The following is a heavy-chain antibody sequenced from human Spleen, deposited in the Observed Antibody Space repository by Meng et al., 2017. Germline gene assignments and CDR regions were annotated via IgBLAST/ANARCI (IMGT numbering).Heavy chain of an antibody. V-gene: IGHV1-2*06. J-gene: IGHJ4*02. CDR1: GYTFTAYF. Sequence: ASVKVSCKASGYTFTAYFMHWVRQAPGQGLEWMGRINPNNGGPNYAQKFQGRVTMTRDTSISTAYMELGSLRSDDTAVYYCAISGLGSHYGGQGTLVTV. D-gene: IGHD3-10*01. CDR2: INPNNGGP. CDR3: AISGLGSHY.